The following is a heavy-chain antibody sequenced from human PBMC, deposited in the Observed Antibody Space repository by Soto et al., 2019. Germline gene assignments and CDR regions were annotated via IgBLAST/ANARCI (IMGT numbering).Heavy chain of an antibody. CDR3: AKDLISMVRGVDYYYYGMDV. V-gene: IGHV3-30*18. D-gene: IGHD3-10*01. Sequence: AGGSLRLSCAASVFTFSSYGMHWFRQAPGKRLKLVAVISYDRSNKYYADSVKGRFTISRDNSKNTLYLQMNSLRAEDTAVYYCAKDLISMVRGVDYYYYGMDVWGQGTTVTVSS. CDR1: VFTFSSYG. CDR2: ISYDRSNK. J-gene: IGHJ6*02.